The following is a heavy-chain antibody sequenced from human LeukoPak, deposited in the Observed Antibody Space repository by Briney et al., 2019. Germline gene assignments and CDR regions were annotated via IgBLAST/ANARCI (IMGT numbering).Heavy chain of an antibody. CDR1: GYTLGNND. V-gene: IGHV1-8*02. CDR3: EREKNCPDGICYED. J-gene: IGHJ4*02. Sequence: GASVKVSCKASGYTLGNNDINWVRQATGQGLEWLGWMTPNSGNTGYGRKFQGRVTMTRDTSISTAYMELSNLRSEDTAVYYCEREKNCPDGICYEDWGQGTLVTVSS. D-gene: IGHD2-8*01. CDR2: MTPNSGNT.